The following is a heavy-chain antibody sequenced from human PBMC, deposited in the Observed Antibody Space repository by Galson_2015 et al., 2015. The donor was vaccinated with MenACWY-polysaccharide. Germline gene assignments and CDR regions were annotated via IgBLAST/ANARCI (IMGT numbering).Heavy chain of an antibody. CDR3: ARKDHGTGSMDV. Sequence: QSGAEVTKPGESLTISCKASGYLFTSFAIGWVRQMPGKGLEWPGIISPSDSDVKYNPSFQGQVTFSADRSTNTAYLQWSSLKASDSAMYYCARKDHGTGSMDVWGQGTTVTVSS. V-gene: IGHV5-51*01. CDR2: ISPSDSDV. CDR1: GYLFTSFA. D-gene: IGHD3-10*01. J-gene: IGHJ6*02.